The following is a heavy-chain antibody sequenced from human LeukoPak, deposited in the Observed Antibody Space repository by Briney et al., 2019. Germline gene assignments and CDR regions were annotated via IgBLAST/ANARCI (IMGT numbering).Heavy chain of an antibody. V-gene: IGHV4-34*01. CDR1: GGSFSGYY. CDR3: ARVRGDSSGYYYFNWFDP. D-gene: IGHD3-22*01. J-gene: IGHJ5*02. Sequence: PSETLSLTCAVYGGSFSGYYWSWIRQPPGKGLEWIGEINHSGSTNYNPSLKSRVTISVDTSKNQFSLKLSSVTAADTAVYYCARVRGDSSGYYYFNWFDPWGQGALVTVSS. CDR2: INHSGST.